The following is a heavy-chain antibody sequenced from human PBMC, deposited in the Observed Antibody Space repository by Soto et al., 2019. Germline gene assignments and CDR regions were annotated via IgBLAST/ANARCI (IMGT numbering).Heavy chain of an antibody. CDR2: INHSGST. CDR3: ARPGIAEAGWGVHWFDP. CDR1: GGSFSGYY. J-gene: IGHJ5*02. V-gene: IGHV4-34*01. Sequence: SETLSLTCAVYGGSFSGYYWSWIRQPPGKGLERIGEINHSGSTNYNPSLKSRVTISVDTSKNQFSLKLSSVTAADTAVYYCARPGIAEAGWGVHWFDPWGQGTLVTVSS. D-gene: IGHD6-13*01.